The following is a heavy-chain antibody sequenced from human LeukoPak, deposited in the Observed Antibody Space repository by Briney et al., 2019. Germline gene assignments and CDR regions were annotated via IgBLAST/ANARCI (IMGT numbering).Heavy chain of an antibody. CDR3: ARGSYCSGGSCSRDH. CDR1: GYTFTGYY. CDR2: INPNSGGT. V-gene: IGHV1-2*02. D-gene: IGHD2-15*01. Sequence: ASVKVSCKASGYTFTGYYMHWVRQAPGQGLEWMGWINPNSGGTNYAQKFQGRVTMTRDTSISTAYMELSRLRSDDTAVYYCARGSYCSGGSCSRDHWGQGTLVTVSS. J-gene: IGHJ4*02.